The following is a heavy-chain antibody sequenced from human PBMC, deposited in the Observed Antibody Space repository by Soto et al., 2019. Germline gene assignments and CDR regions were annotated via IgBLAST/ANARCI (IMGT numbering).Heavy chain of an antibody. CDR1: GYTFTSYG. CDR3: ATDALGRYSYGFDY. D-gene: IGHD5-18*01. V-gene: IGHV1-18*01. J-gene: IGHJ4*02. Sequence: ASVKVSCKASGYTFTSYGISWVRQAPGQGLEWMGWISAYNGNTNYAQKLQGRVTMTADTSTSTAYMELRSLRSDDTAVYYCATDALGRYSYGFDYWGQGTLVTVSS. CDR2: ISAYNGNT.